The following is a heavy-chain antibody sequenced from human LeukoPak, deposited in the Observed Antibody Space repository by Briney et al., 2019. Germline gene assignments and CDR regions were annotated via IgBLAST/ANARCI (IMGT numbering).Heavy chain of an antibody. Sequence: PSETLSLTCTVSGGSISSYYWSWIRQPPGKGLEWIGYIYYSGSTNYNPSLKSRVTISVYTSKNQFSLKLSSVTAADTAVYYCATFLSGSYFDYWGQGTLVTVSS. D-gene: IGHD1-26*01. J-gene: IGHJ4*02. CDR3: ATFLSGSYFDY. CDR1: GGSISSYY. CDR2: IYYSGST. V-gene: IGHV4-59*08.